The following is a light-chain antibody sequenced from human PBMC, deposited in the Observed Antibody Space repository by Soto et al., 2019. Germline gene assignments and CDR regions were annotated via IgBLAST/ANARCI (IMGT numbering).Light chain of an antibody. CDR1: HSISNW. CDR2: KAS. V-gene: IGKV1-5*03. CDR3: QQYDTYPRT. Sequence: DIQMTQSPSTLSASVGDRVTITCRASHSISNWLAWYQQKPGKAPKLLIFKASTLDSGVPSRFSGSGSGTEFTLTISSLQPDDFATYHCQQYDTYPRTFGQGTKVDIK. J-gene: IGKJ1*01.